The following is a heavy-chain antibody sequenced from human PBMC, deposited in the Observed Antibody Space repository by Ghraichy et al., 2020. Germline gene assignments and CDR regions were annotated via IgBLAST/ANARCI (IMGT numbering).Heavy chain of an antibody. CDR3: ARRSLGCTGGVCYTEYYYYMDV. CDR1: GYTFTSYG. Sequence: ASVKVSCKASGYTFTSYGISWVRQAPGQGLEWMGWISAYNGNTNYAQKLQGRVTMTTDTSTSTAYMELRSLRSDDTAVYYCARRSLGCTGGVCYTEYYYYMDVWGKGTTVTVSS. CDR2: ISAYNGNT. V-gene: IGHV1-18*01. D-gene: IGHD2-8*02. J-gene: IGHJ6*03.